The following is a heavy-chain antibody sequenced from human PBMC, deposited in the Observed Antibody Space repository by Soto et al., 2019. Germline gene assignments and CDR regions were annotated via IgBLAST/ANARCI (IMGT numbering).Heavy chain of an antibody. CDR2: IFYTGVT. D-gene: IGHD3-22*01. Sequence: QVQLQESGPGLVKPSETLSLTCSVSGGSVSNASFCWTWIRQAPGTGLVYIGYIFYTGVTNYNPSLSSRVTISLDTSKNHFSLKLNSMTAADTAVYYCVRVLDSSWYADLWGRGTLVTVSS. CDR1: GGSVSNASFC. V-gene: IGHV4-61*03. CDR3: VRVLDSSWYADL. J-gene: IGHJ2*01.